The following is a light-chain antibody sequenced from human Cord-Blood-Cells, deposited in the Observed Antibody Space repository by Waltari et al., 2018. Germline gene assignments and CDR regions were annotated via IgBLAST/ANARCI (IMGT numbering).Light chain of an antibody. CDR2: DVS. V-gene: IGLV2-11*01. J-gene: IGLJ2*01. CDR1: SSDVGGYNY. Sequence: QSALTQPRSVSGSPGQSVTISCTGTSSDVGGYNYVSWYQQHPGKAPKPMIYDVSKRPSGGPDRFSGSKSGNTASLTISGLQAEDEADYYCCSYAGTDVVFGGGTKLTVL. CDR3: CSYAGTDVV.